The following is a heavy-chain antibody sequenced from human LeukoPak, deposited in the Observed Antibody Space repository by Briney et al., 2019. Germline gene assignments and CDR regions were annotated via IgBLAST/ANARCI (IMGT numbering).Heavy chain of an antibody. CDR2: TQYSGRT. D-gene: IGHD2-15*01. J-gene: IGHJ3*02. Sequence: SETLSLTCTVSGCPISSSSYYWGWIRQPPGKRLEWIGSTQYSGRTYDNPSLKSRVTISLDTSTNPFSLKLSSVTAADTAVYYCARPLGYCSGGSCYGDAFDIWGQGTMVTVSS. V-gene: IGHV4-39*02. CDR3: ARPLGYCSGGSCYGDAFDI. CDR1: GCPISSSSYY.